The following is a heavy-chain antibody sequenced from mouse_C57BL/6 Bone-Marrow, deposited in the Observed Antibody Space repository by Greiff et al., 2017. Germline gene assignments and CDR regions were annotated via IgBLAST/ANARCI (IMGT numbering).Heavy chain of an antibody. CDR3: ARKDDYDRAYAMDY. J-gene: IGHJ4*01. V-gene: IGHV1-80*01. CDR1: GYAFSSYW. CDR2: IYPGDGDT. Sequence: QVQLQQSGAELVKPGASVKISCKASGYAFSSYWMIWVKQRPGKGLEWIGQIYPGDGDTNYNGKFKGKATLTADKSSSTAYMQLSSLTSEDSAVYFCARKDDYDRAYAMDYWGQGTSVTVSS. D-gene: IGHD2-4*01.